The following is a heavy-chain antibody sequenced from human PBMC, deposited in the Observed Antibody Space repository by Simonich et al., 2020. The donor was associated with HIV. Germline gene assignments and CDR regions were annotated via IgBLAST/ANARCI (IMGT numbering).Heavy chain of an antibody. D-gene: IGHD1-26*01. CDR1: GFTFDSYG. CDR2: IWDDGNNK. CDR3: ARGGWELYGGAFDI. V-gene: IGHV3-33*04. J-gene: IGHJ3*02. Sequence: QVQLVESGGGVVQPGRSLRLSCAASGFTFDSYGMHWVRQAPGKGLQWGAGIWDDGNNKYYADSVKGRFTISSDNSKNTLSLQMNSLRAEDTAFYYCARGGWELYGGAFDIWGQGTMVTVSS.